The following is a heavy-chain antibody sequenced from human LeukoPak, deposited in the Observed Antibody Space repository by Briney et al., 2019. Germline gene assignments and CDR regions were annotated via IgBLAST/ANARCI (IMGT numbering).Heavy chain of an antibody. V-gene: IGHV1-69*05. J-gene: IGHJ4*02. CDR1: GGTFSSYA. CDR2: IIPIFGTA. CDR3: ARDPLSDPPGDY. Sequence: SVKVSCKASGGTFSSYAISWVRQAPGQGLEWMGRIIPIFGTANYAQKFQGRVTFTTDESTSTAYMELSSLRYEDTAVYYCARDPLSDPPGDYWGQGTLVTVSS.